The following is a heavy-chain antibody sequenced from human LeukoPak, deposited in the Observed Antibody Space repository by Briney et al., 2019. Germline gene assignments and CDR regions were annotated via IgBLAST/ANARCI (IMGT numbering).Heavy chain of an antibody. CDR2: ISSSSSTI. CDR1: GFTFSSYS. Sequence: GGSLGLSCAASGFTFSSYSMNWVRQAPGKGLEWVSYISSSSSTIYYADSVKGRFTISRDNAKNSLYLQMNSLRDEDTAVYYCAMDSSSWAYYYYYMDVWGKGTTVTVSS. J-gene: IGHJ6*03. D-gene: IGHD6-13*01. V-gene: IGHV3-48*02. CDR3: AMDSSSWAYYYYYMDV.